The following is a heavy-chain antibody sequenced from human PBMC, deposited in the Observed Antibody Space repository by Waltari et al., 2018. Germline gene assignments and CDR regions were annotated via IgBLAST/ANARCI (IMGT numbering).Heavy chain of an antibody. Sequence: EVQLLESGGGLVQPGGSLRLSCAASGFTFSSYAMSWVRQAPGKGLEWVTAISGSGGSTYYADSVKCRFTISRDNSKTTLYLQMNSLRAEDTAVYYCAKASRYGSSWSKEAGFDYWGQGTLVTVSS. J-gene: IGHJ4*02. CDR1: GFTFSSYA. CDR2: ISGSGGST. V-gene: IGHV3-23*01. D-gene: IGHD6-13*01. CDR3: AKASRYGSSWSKEAGFDY.